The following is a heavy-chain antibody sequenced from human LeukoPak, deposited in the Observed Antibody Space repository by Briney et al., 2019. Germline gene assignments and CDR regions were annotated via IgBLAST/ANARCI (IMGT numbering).Heavy chain of an antibody. CDR2: IKQDGSEK. CDR1: GFTFSSYW. D-gene: IGHD1-26*01. V-gene: IGHV3-7*01. Sequence: PGGSLRLSCAASGFTFSSYWMTWVRQAPGKGLEWVANIKQDGSEKYYVDSVKGRFTISRDNAKSSLYLQMNSLRAEDAAVYYCAKVGSYWDFDYWGQGTLVTVSS. J-gene: IGHJ4*02. CDR3: AKVGSYWDFDY.